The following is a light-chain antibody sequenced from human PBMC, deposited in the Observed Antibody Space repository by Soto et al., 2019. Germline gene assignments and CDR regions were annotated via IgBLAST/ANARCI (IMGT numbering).Light chain of an antibody. CDR1: QSISSW. CDR3: QQYSWT. Sequence: DIQMTQSPSILSASVGDRVTITCRASQSISSWLAWYQQKPGKAPKLLIYDASSLESGVPSRFSGSGSGTEFTLTISSLQPDDFATYYCQQYSWTFGQGTKVEIK. J-gene: IGKJ1*01. CDR2: DAS. V-gene: IGKV1-5*01.